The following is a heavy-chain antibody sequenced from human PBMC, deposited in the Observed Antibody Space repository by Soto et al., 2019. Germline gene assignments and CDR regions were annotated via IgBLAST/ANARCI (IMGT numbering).Heavy chain of an antibody. CDR2: IHWNDDE. D-gene: IGHD1-1*01. Sequence: QITLKESDPTLVKPTQPLTLTCTFSGFSLSSIGEGVGWIRQPPGKGLEGLAFIHWNDDERYSPSLKSRLTRNKDTSKRQVVLTMTNMDPVDTATYYCAHSLYNGRFDPWGQGTLVTVSS. CDR3: AHSLYNGRFDP. V-gene: IGHV2-5*01. CDR1: GFSLSSIGEG. J-gene: IGHJ5*02.